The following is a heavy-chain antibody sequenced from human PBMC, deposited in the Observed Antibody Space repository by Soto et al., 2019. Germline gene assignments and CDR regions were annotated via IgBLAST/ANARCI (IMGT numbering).Heavy chain of an antibody. V-gene: IGHV3-15*07. J-gene: IGHJ5*02. CDR3: TADESVDIVVVVAAPHTA. Sequence: GGSLRLSCAASGFTFSNAWMNWVRQAPGKGLEWVGRIKSKTDGGTTDYAAPVKGRFTISRDDSKNTLYLQMNSLKTEDTAVYYCTADESVDIVVVVAAPHTAWGQGTLVTVSS. CDR1: GFTFSNAW. CDR2: IKSKTDGGTT. D-gene: IGHD2-15*01.